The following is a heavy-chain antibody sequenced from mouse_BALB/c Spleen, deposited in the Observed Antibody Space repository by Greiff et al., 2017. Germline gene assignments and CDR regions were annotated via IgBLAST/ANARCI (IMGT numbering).Heavy chain of an antibody. CDR1: GFTFSSFG. CDR3: ARSRYGNYLDY. CDR2: ISSGSSTI. D-gene: IGHD2-10*02. Sequence: DVHLVESGGGLVQPGGSRKLSCAASGFTFSSFGMHWVRQAPEKGLEWVAYISSGSSTIYYADTVKGRFTISRDNPKNTLFLQMTSLRSEDTAMYYCARSRYGNYLDYWGQGTTLTVSS. J-gene: IGHJ2*01. V-gene: IGHV5-17*02.